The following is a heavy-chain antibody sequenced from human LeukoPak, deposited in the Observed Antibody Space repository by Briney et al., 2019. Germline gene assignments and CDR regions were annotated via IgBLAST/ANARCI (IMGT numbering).Heavy chain of an antibody. V-gene: IGHV4-61*02. CDR1: GGSISSGSYY. Sequence: SETLSLTCTVSGGSISSGSYYWSWIRQPAGKGLEWIGRIYTSGSTNYNPSLKSRVTISVDTSKNQFSLKLSSVTAADTAVYYCARVFVVVPAAGLTTYYYYMDVWGKGTTVTVSS. J-gene: IGHJ6*03. D-gene: IGHD2-2*01. CDR2: IYTSGST. CDR3: ARVFVVVPAAGLTTYYYYMDV.